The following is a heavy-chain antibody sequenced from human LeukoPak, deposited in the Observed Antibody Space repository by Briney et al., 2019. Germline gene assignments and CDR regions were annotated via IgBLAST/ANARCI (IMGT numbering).Heavy chain of an antibody. V-gene: IGHV1-18*01. CDR2: ISAYNGNT. D-gene: IGHD2-2*02. Sequence: ASVKVSCKASGYTFTSYGISWVRQAPGQGLERMGWISAYNGNTNYAQKLQGRVTMTTDTSTSTAYMELRSLRSDDTAVYYCARDLRIYCSSTSCYTSHYWGQGTLVTVSS. CDR1: GYTFTSYG. J-gene: IGHJ4*02. CDR3: ARDLRIYCSSTSCYTSHY.